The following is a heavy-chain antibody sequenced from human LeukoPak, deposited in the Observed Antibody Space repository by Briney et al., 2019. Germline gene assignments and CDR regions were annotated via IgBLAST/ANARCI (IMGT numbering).Heavy chain of an antibody. CDR2: INPNSGGT. J-gene: IGHJ4*02. CDR1: GYTFTGYY. CDR3: ARAEGSSGYSLSLVYFDY. D-gene: IGHD3-22*01. V-gene: IGHV1-2*02. Sequence: GASVKVSCKASGYTFTGYYMHWVRQAPGQGLEWMGWINPNSGGTNYAQKFQGRVTMTRDTSISTAYMELSRLRSDDTAVYYCARAEGSSGYSLSLVYFDYWGQGTLVTVSS.